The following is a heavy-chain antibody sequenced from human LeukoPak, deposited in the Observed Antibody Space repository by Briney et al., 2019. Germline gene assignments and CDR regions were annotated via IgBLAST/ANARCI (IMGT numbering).Heavy chain of an antibody. J-gene: IGHJ5*02. D-gene: IGHD3-22*01. V-gene: IGHV4-59*10. Sequence: PSETLSLTCAVYGGSFSGYYWSWIRQPAGKGLEWIGRIYTSGSTNYNPSLKSRVTMSVDTSKNQFSLKLSSVTAADTAVYYCASYFYDSSLGFDPWGQGTLVTVSS. CDR3: ASYFYDSSLGFDP. CDR2: IYTSGST. CDR1: GGSFSGYY.